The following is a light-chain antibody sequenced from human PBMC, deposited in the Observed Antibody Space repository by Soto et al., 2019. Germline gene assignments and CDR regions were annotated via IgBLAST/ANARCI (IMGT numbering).Light chain of an antibody. Sequence: IQLTQSPSSLSASVGDRVTITCRAGQDISTYLAWYQQKPGKAPRLLISGATTLQSGVPSRFSGRGSGTDFTLTISSLQPEDFATYYCRQLTTIVGTFGQGTKVEIK. V-gene: IGKV1-9*01. J-gene: IGKJ2*01. CDR1: QDISTY. CDR2: GAT. CDR3: RQLTTIVGT.